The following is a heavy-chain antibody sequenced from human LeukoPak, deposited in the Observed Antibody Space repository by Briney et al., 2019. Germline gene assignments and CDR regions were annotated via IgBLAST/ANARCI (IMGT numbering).Heavy chain of an antibody. CDR1: GFTFSSYW. D-gene: IGHD6-6*01. Sequence: GGSLRLSCAASGFTFSSYWMNWARQAPRKGLEWVASINHNGNVNYYVDSVKGRFTISRDNAKNTLYLQVNNLRAEDTAVYYCARGPNSNWSGLDFWGQGTLLTVSS. V-gene: IGHV3-7*01. CDR3: ARGPNSNWSGLDF. CDR2: INHNGNVN. J-gene: IGHJ4*02.